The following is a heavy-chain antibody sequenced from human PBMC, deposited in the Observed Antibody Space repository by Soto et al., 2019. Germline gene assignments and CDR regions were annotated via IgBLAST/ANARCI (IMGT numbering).Heavy chain of an antibody. D-gene: IGHD3-3*01. J-gene: IGHJ5*02. Sequence: SETLSLTCTVSGGSISSSSYYWGWIRQTPGKGLEWIGSIYYSGSTYYNPSLRSRVTISVDTSKNQFSLKLNSVTAADTAVYYCARAGPGGDYDFWSGYYTGQGWFDPWGQGTLVTVSS. CDR2: IYYSGST. CDR3: ARAGPGGDYDFWSGYYTGQGWFDP. CDR1: GGSISSSSYY. V-gene: IGHV4-39*01.